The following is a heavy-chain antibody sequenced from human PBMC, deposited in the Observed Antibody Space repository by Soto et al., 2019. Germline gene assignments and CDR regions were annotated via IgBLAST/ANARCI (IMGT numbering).Heavy chain of an antibody. V-gene: IGHV4-59*01. J-gene: IGHJ4*02. D-gene: IGHD3-16*01. CDR2: IYYSGTT. CDR1: GGSINTYY. Sequence: SETLSLTCTVSGGSINTYYWSWIRQPPGKGLEWIGNIYYSGTTNYNPSLKSRVTISVDTSKNQFSLKLSSVTTADTAVYYCARGRYLGGYWGQGTLVTVSS. CDR3: ARGRYLGGY.